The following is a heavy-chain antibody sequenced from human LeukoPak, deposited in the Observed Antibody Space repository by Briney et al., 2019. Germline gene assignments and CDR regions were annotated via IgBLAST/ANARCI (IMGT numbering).Heavy chain of an antibody. Sequence: SETLSLTCTVSGASISSTSDYWGWIRQPPGKGLEWIGTIYYSGRTYSNPSLKSRLTISVDTSKNQFSLKLNSVTATDTAIYYCVRHKQHCYGGSCFPPDTWGQGTLVTVSS. V-gene: IGHV4-39*01. CDR2: IYYSGRT. CDR1: GASISSTSDY. D-gene: IGHD2-15*01. CDR3: VRHKQHCYGGSCFPPDT. J-gene: IGHJ5*02.